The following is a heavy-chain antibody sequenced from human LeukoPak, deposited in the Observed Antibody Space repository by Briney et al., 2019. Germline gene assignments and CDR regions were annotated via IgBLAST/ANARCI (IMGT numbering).Heavy chain of an antibody. J-gene: IGHJ3*02. V-gene: IGHV4-61*08. D-gene: IGHD6-6*01. CDR1: GGSISSGGYS. Sequence: SETLSLTCAVSGGSISSGGYSWSWIRQPPGKGLEWIGYIYYSGSTNYNPSLKSRVTISVDTSKNQFSLKLSSVTAADTAVYYCARFIAAPQHGAFDIWGQGTMVTVSS. CDR3: ARFIAAPQHGAFDI. CDR2: IYYSGST.